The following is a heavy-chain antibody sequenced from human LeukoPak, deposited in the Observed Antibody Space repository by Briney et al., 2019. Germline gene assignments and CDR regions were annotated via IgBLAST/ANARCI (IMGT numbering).Heavy chain of an antibody. CDR2: ISGSGGST. D-gene: IGHD3-10*01. CDR1: GFTFSSYA. Sequence: PGGSLRLSCAASGFTFSSYAMSWVRQAPGKGLEWVPAISGSGGSTYYADSVKGRFTISRDNSKNTLYLQMNSLRAEDTAVYYCAKSRADYYGSGSPSVDPWGQGTLVTVSS. CDR3: AKSRADYYGSGSPSVDP. V-gene: IGHV3-23*01. J-gene: IGHJ5*02.